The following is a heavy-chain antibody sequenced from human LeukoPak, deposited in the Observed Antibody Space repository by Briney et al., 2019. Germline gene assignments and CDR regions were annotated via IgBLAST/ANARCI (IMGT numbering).Heavy chain of an antibody. CDR1: GGTFSSYA. D-gene: IGHD4-17*01. Sequence: SVKVSCKASGGTFSSYAISWVRQATGQGLEWMGGIIPIFGTANYAQKFQGRVTITADESTSTAYMELSSLRSEDTAVYYCARRCKTTVTIFDYWGQGTLVTVSS. V-gene: IGHV1-69*13. J-gene: IGHJ4*02. CDR3: ARRCKTTVTIFDY. CDR2: IIPIFGTA.